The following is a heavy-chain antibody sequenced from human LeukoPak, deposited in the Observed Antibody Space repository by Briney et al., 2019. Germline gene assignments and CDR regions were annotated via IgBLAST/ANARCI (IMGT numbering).Heavy chain of an antibody. D-gene: IGHD1-14*01. Sequence: GGSLRLSCAASGFTFSDYAMTWVRQAPGKGLEWVSSISGSGSRTHYTESVKGRFTISRDNSKNTLYLQMNSLRADETAIYYCASRPRADIGPLDFWGQGTLVTVSS. CDR1: GFTFSDYA. CDR3: ASRPRADIGPLDF. CDR2: ISGSGSRT. V-gene: IGHV3-23*01. J-gene: IGHJ4*02.